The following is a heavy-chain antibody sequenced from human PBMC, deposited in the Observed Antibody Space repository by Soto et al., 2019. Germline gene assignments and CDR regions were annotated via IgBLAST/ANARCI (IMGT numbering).Heavy chain of an antibody. Sequence: PSETLSLTCTVSGGSISSGDYYWSWIRQPPGKGLEWIGYIYYSGSTYYNPSLKSRVTISVDTSKNQFSLKLSSVTAADTAVYYCARGWGSDFWSGSPFDPWGQGTLVTV. CDR1: GGSISSGDYY. J-gene: IGHJ5*02. V-gene: IGHV4-30-4*01. CDR3: ARGWGSDFWSGSPFDP. D-gene: IGHD3-3*01. CDR2: IYYSGST.